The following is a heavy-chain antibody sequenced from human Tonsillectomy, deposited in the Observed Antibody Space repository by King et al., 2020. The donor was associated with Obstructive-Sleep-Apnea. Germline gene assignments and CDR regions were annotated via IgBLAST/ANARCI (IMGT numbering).Heavy chain of an antibody. V-gene: IGHV5-10-1*03. CDR3: ARQDYDYVWGSYHGGAFDI. J-gene: IGHJ3*02. CDR2: IDPSDSYT. Sequence: VQLVESGAEVKKPGESLRISCKGSGYSFTSYWISWVRQMPGKGLEWMGRIDPSDSYTNYSSSFQGHVTISADKSISTAYLQWSSLKASDTAMYYCARQDYDYVWGSYHGGAFDIWGQGTMVTVSS. D-gene: IGHD3-16*02. CDR1: GYSFTSYW.